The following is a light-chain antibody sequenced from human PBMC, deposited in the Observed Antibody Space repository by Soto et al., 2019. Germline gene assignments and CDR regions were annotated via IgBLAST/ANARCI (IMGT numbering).Light chain of an antibody. Sequence: QSALTQPASVSGSPGQSITISCTGTSSDVGAYNYVSWSQQHPGKAPKVMIFEVSNRPSGVSNRFSGSKSGNTASLTISGLRAEDEGDYYCSSYTSSDSDVFGTGTKVTVL. V-gene: IGLV2-14*01. J-gene: IGLJ1*01. CDR2: EVS. CDR1: SSDVGAYNY. CDR3: SSYTSSDSDV.